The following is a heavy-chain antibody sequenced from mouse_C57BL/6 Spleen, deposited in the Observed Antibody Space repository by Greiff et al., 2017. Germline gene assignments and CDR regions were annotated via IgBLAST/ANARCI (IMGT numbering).Heavy chain of an antibody. CDR3: ARDSYSKARYYYDMDY. V-gene: IGHV5-4*01. J-gene: IGHJ4*01. D-gene: IGHD2-5*01. Sequence: EVQLMESGGGLVKPGGSLKLSCAASGFTFSSYAMSWVRQTPVKRLEWVATISDGGSYTYYPDNVKGRITISRDNAKNNLYQQMSHLKSEDTAMYYYARDSYSKARYYYDMDYWGQGTSVTVSS. CDR2: ISDGGSYT. CDR1: GFTFSSYA.